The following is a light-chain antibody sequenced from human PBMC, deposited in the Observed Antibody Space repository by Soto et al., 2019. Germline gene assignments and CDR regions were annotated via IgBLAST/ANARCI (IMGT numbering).Light chain of an antibody. V-gene: IGLV2-8*01. CDR1: SSDVGAYDY. J-gene: IGLJ1*01. Sequence: QSVLTQPPSASGSPGQSVTISCTGTSSDVGAYDYVSWYQQHPGKAPKLMIYEINKRPSGVPDRFSGSKSGNTASLTVSGLQAEDEADYYCSSFAGILGVFGTGTKVTVL. CDR2: EIN. CDR3: SSFAGILGV.